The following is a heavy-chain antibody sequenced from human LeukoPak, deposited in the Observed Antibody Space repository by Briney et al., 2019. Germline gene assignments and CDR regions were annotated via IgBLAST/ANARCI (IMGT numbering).Heavy chain of an antibody. J-gene: IGHJ4*02. Sequence: PGGSLRLSCAASGFTFSGSALHWVRQASGKGLEWVGRIKNKPDGGTTDYAAPVQGRFTISRDDSKNTLSLQMNSLKAEDTAVYYCTVVNYGSGSYPLGYWGQGTLVTVSS. CDR2: IKNKPDGGTT. CDR1: GFTFSGSA. CDR3: TVVNYGSGSYPLGY. V-gene: IGHV3-15*01. D-gene: IGHD3-10*01.